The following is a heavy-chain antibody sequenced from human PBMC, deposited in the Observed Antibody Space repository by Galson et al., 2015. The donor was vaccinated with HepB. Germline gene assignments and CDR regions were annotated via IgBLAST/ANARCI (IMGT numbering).Heavy chain of an antibody. V-gene: IGHV1-46*01. J-gene: IGHJ4*02. CDR3: ARAGNSNRGSNYFDY. CDR2: INPSGGST. D-gene: IGHD3-10*01. CDR1: GYTFTNYY. Sequence: SVKVSCKASGYTFTNYYMHWVRQAPGQGLEWMGIINPSGGSTNYPQNFQGRVTMTRDTSTSTVYMEVSSLRSEDTATYYCARAGNSNRGSNYFDYWGQGTLVTVSS.